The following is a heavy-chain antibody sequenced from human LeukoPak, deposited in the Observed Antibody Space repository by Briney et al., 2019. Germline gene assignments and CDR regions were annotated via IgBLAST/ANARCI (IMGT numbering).Heavy chain of an antibody. D-gene: IGHD3-10*01. CDR2: IYTSGAT. CDR1: GGSISSGSHY. V-gene: IGHV4-61*02. CDR3: ARDRSGRMNWYFDL. Sequence: SETLSLTCTVSGGSISSGSHYWSWIRQPAGKGLEWIGRIYTSGATNYNPSLKSRVTISVDTSKNLFSLKLSSVTAADTAVYYCARDRSGRMNWYFDLWGRGTLVTVSS. J-gene: IGHJ2*01.